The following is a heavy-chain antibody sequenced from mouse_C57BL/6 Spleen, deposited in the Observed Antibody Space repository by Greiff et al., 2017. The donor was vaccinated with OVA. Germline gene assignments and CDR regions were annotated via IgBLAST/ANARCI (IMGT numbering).Heavy chain of an antibody. CDR1: GFTFSDYG. CDR2: ISSGSSTI. CDR3: AIYYGSPYYAMDY. D-gene: IGHD1-1*01. Sequence: VQLQQSGGGLVKPGGSLKLSCAASGFTFSDYGMHWVRQAPEKGLEWVAYISSGSSTIYYADTVKGRFTISRDNAKNTLFLQMTSLRSEDTAMYYCAIYYGSPYYAMDYWGQGTSVTVSS. V-gene: IGHV5-17*01. J-gene: IGHJ4*01.